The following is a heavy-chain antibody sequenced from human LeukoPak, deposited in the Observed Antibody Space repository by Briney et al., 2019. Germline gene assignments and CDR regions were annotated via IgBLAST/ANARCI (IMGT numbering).Heavy chain of an antibody. CDR1: GFTFSDYY. J-gene: IGHJ4*02. D-gene: IGHD1-26*01. CDR2: ISSSGSTI. V-gene: IGHV3-11*01. Sequence: PGGSLRLSCAASGFTFSDYYMSWIRQAPGKGLEWVSYISSSGSTIYYADSVKGRFTISRDNAKNSLYLQMNSLRAEDTAVYYCAKDPNWVSWSGSYFDWWGQGTLVTVSS. CDR3: AKDPNWVSWSGSYFDW.